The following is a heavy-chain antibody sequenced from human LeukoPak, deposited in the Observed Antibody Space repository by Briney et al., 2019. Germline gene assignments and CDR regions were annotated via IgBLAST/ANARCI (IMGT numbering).Heavy chain of an antibody. CDR1: GGTFSSYA. J-gene: IGHJ3*02. D-gene: IGHD3-22*01. CDR2: IIPIFGTA. Sequence: ASVKVSCKASGGTFSSYAISWVRQAPGQGLEWMGGIIPIFGTANYAQKFQGRVTITTDESTSTAYMELSSLRSEDTAVYYCARVGYDSSGLVVFDIWGQGTMVTVSS. V-gene: IGHV1-69*05. CDR3: ARVGYDSSGLVVFDI.